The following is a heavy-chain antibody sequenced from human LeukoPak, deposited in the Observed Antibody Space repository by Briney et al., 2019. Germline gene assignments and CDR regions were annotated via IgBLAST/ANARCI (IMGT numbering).Heavy chain of an antibody. CDR2: IYSSGST. Sequence: WETLSLTCSVSGVSISSGSNYWGWIRQPPGKTLEWIGSIYSSGSTHYNPSLKSRVIILIDTAKNHFSLNLSSVTAADTAVYYCARSDGYGLVGIWGQGTMVTVSS. D-gene: IGHD3-10*01. CDR1: GVSISSGSNY. J-gene: IGHJ3*02. V-gene: IGHV4-39*07. CDR3: ARSDGYGLVGI.